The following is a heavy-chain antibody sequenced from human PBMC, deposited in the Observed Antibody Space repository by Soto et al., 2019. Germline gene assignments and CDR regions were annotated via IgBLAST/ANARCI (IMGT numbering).Heavy chain of an antibody. D-gene: IGHD2-15*01. CDR1: GFSFSDYY. V-gene: IGHV3-11*06. CDR3: ASWKVVDSNGGFDY. Sequence: GGSLRLSCAVSGFSFSDYYMSWIRQVPGKGLEWLSYISDITRGETGYADSVKGRFTVSRDSAKSSMYLQMNSLRAEDTAVYYCASWKVVDSNGGFDYWGQGALVTVSS. CDR2: ISDITRGET. J-gene: IGHJ4*02.